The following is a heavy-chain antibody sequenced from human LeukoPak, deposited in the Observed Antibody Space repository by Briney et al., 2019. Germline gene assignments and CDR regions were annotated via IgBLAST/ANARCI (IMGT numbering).Heavy chain of an antibody. Sequence: WETLSLTCTVSGGSISNNNYYWGWIRQPPGKGLEWIGSIFYSGSTYYNPSLKSRVTISVDTSKNQFSLKLTSVTAADTAVYYCARHRGYYDSSGDGYYFDYWGQGTLVTVSS. CDR2: IFYSGST. J-gene: IGHJ4*02. CDR1: GGSISNNNYY. CDR3: ARHRGYYDSSGDGYYFDY. D-gene: IGHD3-22*01. V-gene: IGHV4-39*01.